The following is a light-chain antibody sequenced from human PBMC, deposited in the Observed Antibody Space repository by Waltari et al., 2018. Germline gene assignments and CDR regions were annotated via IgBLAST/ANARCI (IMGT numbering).Light chain of an antibody. J-gene: IGKJ1*01. Sequence: EIVMTQSPATLSVSPGERATLSCRASQSVNSNLAWYQQKPGQAPRLLIYGASTRATGIPARFRGSGSGTEFTLTISSLQSEDFAVYYCQQYNNWPPCTFGQGTKVEIK. CDR3: QQYNNWPPCT. V-gene: IGKV3-15*01. CDR2: GAS. CDR1: QSVNSN.